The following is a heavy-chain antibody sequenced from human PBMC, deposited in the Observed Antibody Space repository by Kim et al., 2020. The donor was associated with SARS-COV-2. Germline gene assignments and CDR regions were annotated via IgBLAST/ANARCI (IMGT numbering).Heavy chain of an antibody. CDR2: IYHSGST. J-gene: IGHJ3*02. Sequence: SETLSLTCSVSGDSISSGDYYWNWIRQPPGQGLEWIGHIYHSGSTYYNPSLKSRTTISVDTSKNQFSLTLTSVTAADTAMYFCARNPYSSTWNDAFDIWGQGTRVTVSS. CDR3: ARNPYSSTWNDAFDI. CDR1: GDSISSGDYY. D-gene: IGHD6-13*01. V-gene: IGHV4-30-4*01.